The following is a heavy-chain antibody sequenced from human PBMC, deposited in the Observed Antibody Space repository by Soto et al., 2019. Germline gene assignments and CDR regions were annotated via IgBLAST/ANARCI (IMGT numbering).Heavy chain of an antibody. CDR3: GRNDAQTPRYTYGARTVSATRLSYYYGMDV. V-gene: IGHV3-48*03. CDR1: GFAFKSYE. CDR2: ISMIGTTI. J-gene: IGHJ6*02. Sequence: GGSRRLSCGASGFAFKSYEMNWVRQAPGKGLGWISYISMIGTTINYAGSVKGRFTISTDNAKKSLSLEMTSLRTDDTGVYYCGRNDAQTPRYTYGARTVSATRLSYYYGMDVWGQGTRVTVSS. D-gene: IGHD5-18*01.